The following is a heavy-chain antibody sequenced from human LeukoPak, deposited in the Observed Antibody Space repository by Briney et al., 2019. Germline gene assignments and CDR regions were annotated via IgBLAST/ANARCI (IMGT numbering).Heavy chain of an antibody. D-gene: IGHD3-10*01. CDR3: ARGSTLIRGFDY. J-gene: IGHJ4*02. CDR1: GGSISSGDYY. V-gene: IGHV4-31*03. Sequence: SQTLSLTCTVSGGSISSGDYYWNWIRQHPEKSLEWIGCIFYSGSAYYNPSLKSRVTISVDTSKNQFSLKLSSVTAADTAVYYCARGSTLIRGFDYWGQGTLVTVSS. CDR2: IFYSGSA.